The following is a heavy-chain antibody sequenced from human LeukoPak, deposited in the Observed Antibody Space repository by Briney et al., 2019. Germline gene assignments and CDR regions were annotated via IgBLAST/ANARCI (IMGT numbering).Heavy chain of an antibody. CDR3: ARGDFDI. V-gene: IGHV3-21*01. Sequence: KAGGSLRLSCTASGFTFSDYSMNWVRQAPGKGLEWVSSIISSSSYIYYADSVKGRFTISRDNAKNSLYLQMNSLRAEDTAVYYCARGDFDIWGQGTLVTVSS. CDR1: GFTFSDYS. CDR2: IISSSSYI. J-gene: IGHJ3*02.